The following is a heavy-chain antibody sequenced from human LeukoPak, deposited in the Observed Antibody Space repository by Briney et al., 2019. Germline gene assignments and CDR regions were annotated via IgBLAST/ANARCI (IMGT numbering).Heavy chain of an antibody. CDR2: ISGSGGST. Sequence: GGSLRLSCAASGFTFSSYAMSWVRQAPGKGLEWVSAISGSGGSTYCADSVKGRFTISRDNSKNTLYLQMNSLRAEDTAVYYCARGGYGDYEGFDYWGQGTLVTVSS. J-gene: IGHJ4*02. D-gene: IGHD4-17*01. V-gene: IGHV3-23*01. CDR3: ARGGYGDYEGFDY. CDR1: GFTFSSYA.